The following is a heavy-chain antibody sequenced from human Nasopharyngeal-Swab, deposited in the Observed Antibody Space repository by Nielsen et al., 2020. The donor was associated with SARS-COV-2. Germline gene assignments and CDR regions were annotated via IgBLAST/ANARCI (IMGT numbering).Heavy chain of an antibody. Sequence: LKISCAASGFTFSSYGMHWVRQAPGTGLEWVAVISYDGSNKYYADSVKGRFTISRDNSKNTLYLQMNSLRAEDTAVYYCAKALETNPGAYWGQGTLVTVSS. J-gene: IGHJ4*02. CDR2: ISYDGSNK. D-gene: IGHD3-10*01. V-gene: IGHV3-30*18. CDR3: AKALETNPGAY. CDR1: GFTFSSYG.